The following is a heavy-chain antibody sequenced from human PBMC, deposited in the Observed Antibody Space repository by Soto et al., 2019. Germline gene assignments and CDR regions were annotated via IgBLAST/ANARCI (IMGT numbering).Heavy chain of an antibody. J-gene: IGHJ5*02. CDR2: IYYSGST. V-gene: IGHV4-31*03. Sequence: QVQLQESGPGLVKPSQTLSLTCTVSGGSISSGGYYWSWIRQHPGKGLEWIGYIYYSGSTNYNPSLKSRVPXSXDXXKNQFSLKLSSVTAADTAVYYCARGYCSSTSCFDPWGQGTLVTVSS. D-gene: IGHD2-2*01. CDR1: GGSISSGGYY. CDR3: ARGYCSSTSCFDP.